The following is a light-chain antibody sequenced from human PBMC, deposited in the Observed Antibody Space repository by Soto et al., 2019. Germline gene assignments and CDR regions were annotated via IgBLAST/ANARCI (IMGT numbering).Light chain of an antibody. Sequence: IEVTQSPSSLAASLVYRVTITFRASQTIGTYVNWYRQKSGAAPELLIYDASTLQSGVPSRFRGGASGTDFTLTISSLQLDDFATYYCQQSYNTPLTFGQGTKVDIK. CDR2: DAS. V-gene: IGKV1-39*01. CDR1: QTIGTY. J-gene: IGKJ1*01. CDR3: QQSYNTPLT.